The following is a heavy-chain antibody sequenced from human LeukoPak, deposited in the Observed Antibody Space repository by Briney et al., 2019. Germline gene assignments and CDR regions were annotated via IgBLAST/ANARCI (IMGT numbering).Heavy chain of an antibody. D-gene: IGHD4-17*01. CDR3: ARDRGDYNFDY. J-gene: IGHJ4*02. CDR2: IYYSGST. V-gene: IGHV4-59*01. CDR1: GGSISSYY. Sequence: SETLSLTCTVSGGSISSYYWHWIRQPPGKGLEWIGYIYYSGSTNSNPSLKSRVTISVDTSKNQFSLKLSSVTAADTAVYHCARDRGDYNFDYWGQGTLVTVS.